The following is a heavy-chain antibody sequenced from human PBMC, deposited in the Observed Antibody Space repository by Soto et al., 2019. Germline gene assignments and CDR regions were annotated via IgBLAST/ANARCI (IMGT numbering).Heavy chain of an antibody. CDR3: ASGSGYDFWSGYYGGWFDP. J-gene: IGHJ5*02. Sequence: EVQLVESGGGLVQPGGSLRLSCADSGFTFSSYWMSWVRQAPGKGLEWVANIKQDGSEKYYVDSVKGRFTISRDNAKNSLYLQMNSLRAEDTAVYYCASGSGYDFWSGYYGGWFDPWGQGTLVTVSS. D-gene: IGHD3-3*01. V-gene: IGHV3-7*03. CDR2: IKQDGSEK. CDR1: GFTFSSYW.